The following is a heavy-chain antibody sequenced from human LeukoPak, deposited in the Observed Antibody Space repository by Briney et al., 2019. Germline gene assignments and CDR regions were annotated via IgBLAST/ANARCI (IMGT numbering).Heavy chain of an antibody. D-gene: IGHD6-13*01. CDR3: ARSWGIAAAGHNWFDP. CDR1: GGSISSSIYY. Sequence: SETLSLTCTVSGGSISSSIYYWGWIRQPPGKGLEWIGSIYYSGSTYYNPSLKSRVTISVDTSKNQFSLKLSSVTAADTAVYYCARSWGIAAAGHNWFDPWGQGTLVTVSS. CDR2: IYYSGST. V-gene: IGHV4-39*01. J-gene: IGHJ5*02.